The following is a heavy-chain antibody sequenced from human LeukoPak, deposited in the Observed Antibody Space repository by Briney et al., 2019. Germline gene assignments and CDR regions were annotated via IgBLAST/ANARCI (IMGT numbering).Heavy chain of an antibody. D-gene: IGHD3-22*01. Sequence: GGSLRLSCAASGFTFSSYGMHWVRQAPSKGLEWVAVIWYDGSNKYYADSVKGRFTISRDNSKNTLYLQMNSLRAEDTAVYYCAKEDSSGYYSRYFDYWGQGTLVTVSS. CDR2: IWYDGSNK. CDR3: AKEDSSGYYSRYFDY. V-gene: IGHV3-33*06. J-gene: IGHJ4*02. CDR1: GFTFSSYG.